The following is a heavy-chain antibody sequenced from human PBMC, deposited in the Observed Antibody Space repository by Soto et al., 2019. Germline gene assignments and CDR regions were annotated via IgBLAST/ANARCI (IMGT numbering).Heavy chain of an antibody. CDR2: IWYDGSNK. V-gene: IGHV3-33*01. CDR3: ARGPSPLRYFDWLFSEFDY. J-gene: IGHJ4*02. D-gene: IGHD3-9*01. Sequence: GGSLRLSCAASGFTFSSYGMHWVRQAPGKGLEWVAVIWYDGSNKYYADSVKGRFTISRDNSKNTPYLQMNSLRAEDTAVYYCARGPSPLRYFDWLFSEFDYWGQGTLVTVSS. CDR1: GFTFSSYG.